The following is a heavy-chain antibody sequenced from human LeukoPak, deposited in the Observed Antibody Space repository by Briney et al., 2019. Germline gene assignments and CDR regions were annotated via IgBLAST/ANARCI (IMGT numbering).Heavy chain of an antibody. V-gene: IGHV3-11*01. Sequence: GGALRISCAASGFTFSDYYMSLIRQAPGKGLEWVSYISSSGSTIYYADSVKGRFTISRDDSKNSLFLQMNSLRSEDTALYYCAASDGEQQLALWGQGTLVTVSS. CDR2: ISSSGSTI. CDR1: GFTFSDYY. J-gene: IGHJ4*02. D-gene: IGHD6-13*01. CDR3: AASDGEQQLAL.